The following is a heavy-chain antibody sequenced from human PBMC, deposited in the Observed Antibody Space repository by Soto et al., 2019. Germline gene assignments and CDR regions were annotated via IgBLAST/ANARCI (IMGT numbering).Heavy chain of an antibody. V-gene: IGHV3-23*01. CDR3: AKDLGYSYGLTMDV. Sequence: GGSLRLSCAASGFTFSSYGMHWVRQAPGKGLEWVSGISNSGGSTYYTDYVKGRFTISRDNSKSTLYLQMNRLRAEDTAVYYCAKDLGYSYGLTMDVWGQGTTVTVSS. CDR1: GFTFSSYG. J-gene: IGHJ6*02. CDR2: ISNSGGST. D-gene: IGHD5-18*01.